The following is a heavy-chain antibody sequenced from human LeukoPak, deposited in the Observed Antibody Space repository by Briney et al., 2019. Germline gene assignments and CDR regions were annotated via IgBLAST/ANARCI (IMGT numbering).Heavy chain of an antibody. CDR2: IGTAGET. Sequence: GGSLRLSCAASGFTFSSYDMHWVRQATGKGLEWVSAIGTAGETYYSGSVQGRFTISRENAKNSFYLQMNSLRAGDTAVYYCARGRGYDYIWGNYRYGLNYWGQGTLVTVSS. CDR3: ARGRGYDYIWGNYRYGLNY. D-gene: IGHD3-16*02. J-gene: IGHJ4*02. CDR1: GFTFSSYD. V-gene: IGHV3-13*01.